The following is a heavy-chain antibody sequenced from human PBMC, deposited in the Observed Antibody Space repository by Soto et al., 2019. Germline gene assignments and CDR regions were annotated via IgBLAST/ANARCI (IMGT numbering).Heavy chain of an antibody. D-gene: IGHD5-18*01. Sequence: PSETLSLTXTLSAGSISSGGSYWSWIRQHPGKGLEWIGYIYYSGSTYYNPSLKSRVTISVDTSKNQFSLKLSSVTAADTAVNYCARDDRIQLWSWFDPWGQGTLVTVSS. CDR1: AGSISSGGSY. CDR3: ARDDRIQLWSWFDP. V-gene: IGHV4-31*02. CDR2: IYYSGST. J-gene: IGHJ5*02.